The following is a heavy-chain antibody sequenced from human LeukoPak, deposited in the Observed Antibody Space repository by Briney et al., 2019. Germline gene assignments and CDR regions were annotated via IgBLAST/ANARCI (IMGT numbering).Heavy chain of an antibody. CDR3: TKNTGDFDI. V-gene: IGHV3-15*07. CDR1: SLIFSHAW. CDR2: VKSVAEGGAS. D-gene: IGHD4-17*01. J-gene: IGHJ3*02. Sequence: GGSLRLSCVFPSLIFSHAWMNWVRQAPGKGLEWVGRVKSVAEGGASEYGTPVKGRFTISRDDSKKTVYLQMHNLSTEDTALYYCTKNTGDFDIWGQGSMVIVSS.